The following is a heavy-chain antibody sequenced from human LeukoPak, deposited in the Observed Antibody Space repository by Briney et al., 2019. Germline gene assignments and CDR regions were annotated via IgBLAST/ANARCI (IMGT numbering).Heavy chain of an antibody. CDR3: AKDMAHYSTLS. D-gene: IGHD4-11*01. CDR2: ISGSGDTT. CDR1: GFTFSSYA. Sequence: PGGSLRLSCAASGFTFSSYALNWVRQAPGKGLEWVSGISGSGDTTYYVDSVKGRFTISRDNSRNTLYLQMNSLRAEDTAVYYCAKDMAHYSTLSWGQGTLVTVSS. V-gene: IGHV3-23*01. J-gene: IGHJ5*02.